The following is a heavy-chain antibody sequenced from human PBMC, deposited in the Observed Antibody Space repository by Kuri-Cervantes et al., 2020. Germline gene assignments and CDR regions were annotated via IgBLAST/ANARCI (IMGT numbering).Heavy chain of an antibody. CDR2: IIPIFGTA. CDR3: ARCYGDYGLDWFDP. Sequence: SVKVSCKASGYTFTSYGISWVRQAPGQGLEWRGGIIPIFGTANYAQKFQGRVTITADKSTSTAYMELSSLRSEDTAVYYCARCYGDYGLDWFDPWGQGTLVTVSS. D-gene: IGHD4-17*01. V-gene: IGHV1-69*06. J-gene: IGHJ5*02. CDR1: GYTFTSYG.